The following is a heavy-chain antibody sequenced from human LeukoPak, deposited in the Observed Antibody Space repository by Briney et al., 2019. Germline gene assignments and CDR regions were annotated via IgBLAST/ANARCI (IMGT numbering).Heavy chain of an antibody. J-gene: IGHJ5*01. CDR3: AKAWTLCYDS. V-gene: IGHV3-23*01. CDR2: ISGSGDST. CDR1: GFTFRNYA. Sequence: GGSLRLSCAASGFTFRNYAMSWVRQAPGKGLEWVSAISGSGDSTYYADSVKGRFTISRDNSENTLYLQMNSLRAEDTAVYYRAKAWTLCYDSWGQGTLVTVSS. D-gene: IGHD3-10*02.